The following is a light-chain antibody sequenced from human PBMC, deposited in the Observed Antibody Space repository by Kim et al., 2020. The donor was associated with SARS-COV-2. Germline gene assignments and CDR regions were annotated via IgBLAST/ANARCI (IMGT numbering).Light chain of an antibody. J-gene: IGLJ2*01. CDR2: YGS. CDR1: SIGSKS. V-gene: IGLV3-21*04. Sequence: PGRGAGSTCGGNSIGSKSVHWYQQMPGQAPVLVISYGSDRPSGIPERFSGSNSGNTATLTISRVEAGDEADYYCQVWDSSSDHRVVFGGGTQLTVL. CDR3: QVWDSSSDHRVV.